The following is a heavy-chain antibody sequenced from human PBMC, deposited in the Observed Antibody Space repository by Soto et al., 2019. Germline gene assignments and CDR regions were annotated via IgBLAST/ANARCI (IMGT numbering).Heavy chain of an antibody. V-gene: IGHV1-69*13. CDR3: ASPPPAKYCSDDSCYPMLGAFDI. J-gene: IGHJ3*02. CDR1: GGTFSSYA. CDR2: IIPIFGTA. Sequence: SVKVSCKSSGGTFSSYAISWVRQAPGQGLEWMGGIIPIFGTANYAQKFQGRVTITADESASTAYMELSSLRSEDTAFYYCASPPPAKYCSDDSCYPMLGAFDIWGQGTMVTVSS. D-gene: IGHD2-15*01.